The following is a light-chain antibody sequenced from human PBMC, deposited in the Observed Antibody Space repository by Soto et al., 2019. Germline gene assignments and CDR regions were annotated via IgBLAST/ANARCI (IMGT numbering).Light chain of an antibody. CDR1: SSDVGGYNY. CDR2: EVS. V-gene: IGLV2-14*01. J-gene: IGLJ3*02. Sequence: QSALTQPASVSGSPGQSITISCTGTSSDVGGYNYVSWYQQYPGKTPKLMIYEVSHRPSGVSNRFSGSKSDNTASLTISGLQAEDEADYYCSSYTSSSTWVFGGGTKLTVL. CDR3: SSYTSSSTWV.